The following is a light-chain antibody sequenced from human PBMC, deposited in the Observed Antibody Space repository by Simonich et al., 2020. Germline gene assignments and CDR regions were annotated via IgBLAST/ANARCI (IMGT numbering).Light chain of an antibody. Sequence: NFMLTQPHSVSESPGKTVTISCTRSSGRIASNYVQWYQQRPGSAPTTVISEDNQRPSGVPDRFSGSIDSSSNSASLTISGLKTEDEADYYCQSYDSSNWVFGGGTKLTVL. CDR1: SGRIASNY. CDR2: EDN. CDR3: QSYDSSNWV. V-gene: IGLV6-57*03. J-gene: IGLJ3*02.